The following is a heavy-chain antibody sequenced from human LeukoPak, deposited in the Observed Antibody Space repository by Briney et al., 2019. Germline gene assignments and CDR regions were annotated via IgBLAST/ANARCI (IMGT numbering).Heavy chain of an antibody. CDR1: GGSISSGDYY. J-gene: IGHJ4*02. V-gene: IGHV4-30-4*08. CDR2: IYYSGST. Sequence: SETLSLTCTVSGGSISSGDYYWSWIRQPPGKGLEWIGYIYYSGSTYYNPSLKSRVTISVDTSKNQFSLKLSSVTAADTAVHYCARDSVPNDFWSGYLDYWGQGTLVTVSS. D-gene: IGHD3-3*01. CDR3: ARDSVPNDFWSGYLDY.